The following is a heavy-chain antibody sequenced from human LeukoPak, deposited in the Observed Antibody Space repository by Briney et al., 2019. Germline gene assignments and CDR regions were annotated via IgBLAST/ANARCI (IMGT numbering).Heavy chain of an antibody. Sequence: GGSLRLSCAASGFTFSSHAMSWVRQAPGKGLEWVSGISDSGGSTYYADSVKGRLTISRDNSKDTLYLQMNSLRAEDTAVYYCAAARGSLWGQGTLVIVSS. J-gene: IGHJ4*02. D-gene: IGHD5-12*01. V-gene: IGHV3-23*01. CDR1: GFTFSSHA. CDR2: ISDSGGST. CDR3: AAARGSL.